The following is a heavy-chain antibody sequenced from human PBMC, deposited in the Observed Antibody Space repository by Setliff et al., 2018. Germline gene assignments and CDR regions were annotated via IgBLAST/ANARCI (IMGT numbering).Heavy chain of an antibody. CDR3: ARESRYYYDNLGTLDY. J-gene: IGHJ4*02. CDR2: IYSSGST. CDR1: GGSISSGDYY. V-gene: IGHV4-30-4*08. D-gene: IGHD3-22*01. Sequence: NPSETLSLTCTVSGGSISSGDYYWSWIRPPPGKGLEWIGYIYSSGSTYYNPSLKSRVSISVDTSKNQFSLKLSSVTAADTAVYYCARESRYYYDNLGTLDYWGQGTLVTVSS.